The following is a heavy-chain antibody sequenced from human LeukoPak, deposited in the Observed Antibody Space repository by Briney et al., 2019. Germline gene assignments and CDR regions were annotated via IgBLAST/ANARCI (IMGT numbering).Heavy chain of an antibody. CDR1: GFTFSSYA. V-gene: IGHV3-23*01. Sequence: PGGSLRLSCAASGFTFSSYAMSWVRQAPGKGLEWVSAISGSGGSTYYADSVKGRFTVSRDNSKNTLYLQMNSLRAEDTAVYYCAKERGYCSSTSCYWEGWFDPWGQGTLVTVSS. J-gene: IGHJ5*02. CDR2: ISGSGGST. CDR3: AKERGYCSSTSCYWEGWFDP. D-gene: IGHD2-2*01.